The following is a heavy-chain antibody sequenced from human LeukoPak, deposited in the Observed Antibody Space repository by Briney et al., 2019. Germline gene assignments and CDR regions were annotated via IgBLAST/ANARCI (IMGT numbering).Heavy chain of an antibody. CDR3: VTGGAMGYGPPKFDY. Sequence: ASVKVSCKVSGYTLTELSMHWVRQAPGKGLEWMGGFDPEDGETIYAQKFQGRVTMTEDTSTDTAYMELSSLRSEGTAVYYCVTGGAMGYGPPKFDYWGQGTLVTVSS. D-gene: IGHD5-18*01. V-gene: IGHV1-24*01. CDR1: GYTLTELS. J-gene: IGHJ4*02. CDR2: FDPEDGET.